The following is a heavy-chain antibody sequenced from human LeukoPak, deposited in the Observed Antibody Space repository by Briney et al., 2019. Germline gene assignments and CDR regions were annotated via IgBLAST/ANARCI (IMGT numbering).Heavy chain of an antibody. Sequence: SETLSLTCTVSGASISNNNYYWGWIRQPPGKGLEWIGYIYYSGSTNYNPSLKSRVTISVDTSKNQFSLKLSSVTAADTAVYYCASTAAAGTFDYWGQGTLVTVSS. CDR2: IYYSGST. J-gene: IGHJ4*02. CDR1: GASISNNNYY. CDR3: ASTAAAGTFDY. V-gene: IGHV4-61*05. D-gene: IGHD6-13*01.